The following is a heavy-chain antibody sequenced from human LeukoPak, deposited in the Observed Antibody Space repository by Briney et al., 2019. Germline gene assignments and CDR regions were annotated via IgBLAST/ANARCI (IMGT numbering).Heavy chain of an antibody. CDR2: ITPMFGTT. D-gene: IGHD1-1*01. Sequence: GASVKVSCKASGYTFTGYYMHWVRQAPGQGLEWMGGITPMFGTTNYAQKFQGRVTIIADESTSTAYMEMSSLRSEDTALYYCATNSATRGNFFDSWGQGSLVTISS. J-gene: IGHJ4*02. CDR1: GYTFTGYY. V-gene: IGHV1-69*13. CDR3: ATNSATRGNFFDS.